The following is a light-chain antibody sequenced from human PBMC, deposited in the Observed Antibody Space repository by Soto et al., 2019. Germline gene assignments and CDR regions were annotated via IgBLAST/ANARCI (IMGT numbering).Light chain of an antibody. CDR1: QSVNSNY. Sequence: EIVLTQSPGTLSLSPGDRATLSCRASQSVNSNYLAWYQRKPGQAPRLLIYGASNRATDIHYRISASGSGTDFTLTITRLEADDFAVYYCQQYESTPPTFGRGTKVEV. V-gene: IGKV3-20*01. CDR3: QQYESTPPT. CDR2: GAS. J-gene: IGKJ1*01.